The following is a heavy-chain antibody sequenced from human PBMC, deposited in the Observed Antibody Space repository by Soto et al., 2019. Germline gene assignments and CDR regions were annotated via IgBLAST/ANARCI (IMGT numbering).Heavy chain of an antibody. CDR3: VIDAAVAVRARAF. CDR1: GFIFSRTW. CDR2: IKDNGSEK. V-gene: IGHV3-7*01. J-gene: IGHJ3*01. Sequence: GGSLRLSCTGSGFIFSRTWMSCVRQAPGKGLQWVANIKDNGSEKNYVASVKGRFTISRDNARNSLYLQMNSLRAEDTAIYYCVIDAAVAVRARAF. D-gene: IGHD6-19*01.